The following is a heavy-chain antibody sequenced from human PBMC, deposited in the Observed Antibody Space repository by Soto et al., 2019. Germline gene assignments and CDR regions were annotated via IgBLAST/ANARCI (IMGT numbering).Heavy chain of an antibody. D-gene: IGHD5-12*01. CDR2: IWYDGSNK. CDR1: GFTFSSYG. V-gene: IGHV3-33*01. CDR3: ARDSGYGYDLDAFDI. Sequence: GGSLRLSCAASGFTFSSYGMHWVRQAPGKGLEWVAVIWYDGSNKYYADSVKGRFTISRDNSKNTLYLKMNSLRAEDTAVYYCARDSGYGYDLDAFDIWGQGTMVTVSS. J-gene: IGHJ3*02.